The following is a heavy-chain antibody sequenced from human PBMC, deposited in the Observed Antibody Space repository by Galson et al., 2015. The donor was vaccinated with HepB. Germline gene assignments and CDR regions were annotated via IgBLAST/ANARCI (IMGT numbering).Heavy chain of an antibody. CDR3: ARRRQIIAARFVVTYFDL. D-gene: IGHD6-6*01. Sequence: QSGAEVKKPGESLKISCKGSGYSFTSYWIGWVRQMPGKGLEWMGIIYPADSGTRYSPSFQGQVTISADKSISTAYLQWSSLKASDTAMYYCARRRQIIAARFVVTYFDLWGRGTLVTVSS. J-gene: IGHJ2*01. V-gene: IGHV5-51*01. CDR1: GYSFTSYW. CDR2: IYPADSGT.